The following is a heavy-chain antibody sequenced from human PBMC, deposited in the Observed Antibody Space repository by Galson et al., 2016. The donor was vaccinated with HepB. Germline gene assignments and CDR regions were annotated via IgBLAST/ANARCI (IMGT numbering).Heavy chain of an antibody. CDR2: IFHSGIT. Sequence: ETLSLTCVVSGDSISNDNWWSWVRQPPGTGLEWIAEIFHSGITNYNPSLKSRVTISMDKSKNQFSLILNSVTAADTAVYYCVRGGSYYLSDYWGQGTLVTVSS. J-gene: IGHJ4*02. V-gene: IGHV4-4*02. CDR3: VRGGSYYLSDY. CDR1: GDSISNDNW. D-gene: IGHD1-26*01.